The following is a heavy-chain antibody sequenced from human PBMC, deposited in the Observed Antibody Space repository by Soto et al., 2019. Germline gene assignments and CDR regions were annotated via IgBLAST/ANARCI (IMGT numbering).Heavy chain of an antibody. Sequence: GASVKVSCKASGYTFTGYDMHWVRQAPGQRLEWMGWINAGNGNTKYSQKFQGRVTITRDTSASTAYMELSSLRSEDTAVYYCARDQGTYGDLFFEYWGQGTLVTVSS. J-gene: IGHJ4*02. D-gene: IGHD4-17*01. CDR2: INAGNGNT. CDR1: GYTFTGYD. V-gene: IGHV1-3*01. CDR3: ARDQGTYGDLFFEY.